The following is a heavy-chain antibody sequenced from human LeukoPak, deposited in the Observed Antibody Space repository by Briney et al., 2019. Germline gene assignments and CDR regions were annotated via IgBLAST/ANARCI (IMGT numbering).Heavy chain of an antibody. D-gene: IGHD4-17*01. V-gene: IGHV3-30*02. CDR2: IRSDGTNK. J-gene: IGHJ6*03. Sequence: GGSLRLSCAASGFTFSSSGMDWVRQSPGKGLEWVAFIRSDGTNKYYADSVKGRFTISRDNAKNSLYLQMNSLRAEDTAVYYCARVGGHYGDYVDYYYYYYMDVWGKGTTVTISS. CDR3: ARVGGHYGDYVDYYYYYYMDV. CDR1: GFTFSSSG.